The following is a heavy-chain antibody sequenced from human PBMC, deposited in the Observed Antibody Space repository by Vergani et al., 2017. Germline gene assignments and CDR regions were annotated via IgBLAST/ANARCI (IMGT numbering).Heavy chain of an antibody. CDR1: GFTFSSYA. CDR3: ARSTTLVDFDY. D-gene: IGHD6-13*01. J-gene: IGHJ4*02. V-gene: IGHV3-23*01. Sequence: VQLLESGGGLVQPGGSLRLPCAASGFTFSSYAMSWVRQAPGKGLEWVSAISGSGGNTYYADSVKGRFTISRDNSKNTLYLQMNSLRAEDTAVYYCARSTTLVDFDYWGPGTLVIVSS. CDR2: ISGSGGNT.